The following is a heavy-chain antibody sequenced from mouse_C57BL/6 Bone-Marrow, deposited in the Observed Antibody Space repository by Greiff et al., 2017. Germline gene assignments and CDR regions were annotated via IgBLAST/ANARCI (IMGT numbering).Heavy chain of an antibody. CDR2: IDPSDSYT. Sequence: QVQLKQPGAELVKPGASVKLSCKASGYTFTSYWMQWVKQRPGQGLEWIGEIDPSDSYTNYNQKFKGKATLTVDTSSSTAYMQLSSLTSEDSAVYYCARDGYYYFDYWGRGTALPVSS. D-gene: IGHD2-3*01. V-gene: IGHV1-50*01. CDR1: GYTFTSYW. J-gene: IGHJ2*01. CDR3: ARDGYYYFDY.